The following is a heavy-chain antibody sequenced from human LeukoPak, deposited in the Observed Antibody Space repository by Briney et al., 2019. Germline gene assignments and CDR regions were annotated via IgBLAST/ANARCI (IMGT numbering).Heavy chain of an antibody. CDR3: ARVMITFGGPDY. CDR1: GFTVSSNY. D-gene: IGHD3-16*01. CDR2: IYSGGST. V-gene: IGHV3-66*02. Sequence: PGGSLRLSCAASGFTVSSNYMSWVRQAPGKGLEWVSVIYSGGSTYYADSVKGRFTISGDNSKNTLYLQMNSLRAEDTAVYYCARVMITFGGPDYWGQGTLVTVSS. J-gene: IGHJ4*02.